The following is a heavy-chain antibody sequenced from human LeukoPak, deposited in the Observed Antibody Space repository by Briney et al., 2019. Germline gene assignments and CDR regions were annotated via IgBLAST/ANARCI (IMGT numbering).Heavy chain of an antibody. Sequence: GGSLRLSCAASGFTFSSYAMSWVRQAPGKGLEWVSAISGSGGSTYYADSVKGRFAISRDNSKNTLYQQMNSLRAEDTAVYYCAKTPTVTTRGSYFDYWGQGTLVTVSS. J-gene: IGHJ4*02. V-gene: IGHV3-23*01. CDR2: ISGSGGST. D-gene: IGHD4-4*01. CDR3: AKTPTVTTRGSYFDY. CDR1: GFTFSSYA.